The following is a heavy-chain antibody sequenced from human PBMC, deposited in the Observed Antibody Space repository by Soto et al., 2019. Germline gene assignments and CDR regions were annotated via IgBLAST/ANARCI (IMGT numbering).Heavy chain of an antibody. J-gene: IGHJ5*02. V-gene: IGHV4-4*07. Sequence: ETLCRAGAVSGGSMSSYYWTWIRQPAGKGLEWIGRVYSSGGTHYNPSLKSRVTISLDTSKNQFSLRRLSVTDAATAAYYCARGQRFSDWFDPWGQGTSVTVYS. D-gene: IGHD3-3*01. CDR2: VYSSGGT. CDR3: ARGQRFSDWFDP. CDR1: GGSMSSYY.